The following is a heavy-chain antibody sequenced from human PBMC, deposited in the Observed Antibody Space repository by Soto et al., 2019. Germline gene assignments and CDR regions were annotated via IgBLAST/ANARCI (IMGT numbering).Heavy chain of an antibody. CDR3: ARDRITMVRGVSLDY. Sequence: QVQLVESGGGVVQSGRSLRLSCAASGFTFSSYGMHWVRQAPGKGLEWVAVIWYDGSNKYYADSVKGRFTISRDNSKNTLYLQMNSLRAEDTAVYYCARDRITMVRGVSLDYWGQGTLVTVSS. D-gene: IGHD3-10*01. J-gene: IGHJ4*02. V-gene: IGHV3-33*01. CDR1: GFTFSSYG. CDR2: IWYDGSNK.